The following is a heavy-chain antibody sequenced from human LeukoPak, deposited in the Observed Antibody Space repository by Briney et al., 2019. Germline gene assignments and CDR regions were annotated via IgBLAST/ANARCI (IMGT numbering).Heavy chain of an antibody. J-gene: IGHJ4*02. Sequence: GASVTVSCTASGYTFSSYAMNWVRQAPGQGLEWMGWINTNTGNPTYAQGFTGRFVFSLDTSVSTAYLQISSLKAEDTAVYYCARGLSSAHSYWGQGTLVTVSS. V-gene: IGHV7-4-1*02. CDR3: ARGLSSAHSY. D-gene: IGHD6-19*01. CDR2: INTNTGNP. CDR1: GYTFSSYA.